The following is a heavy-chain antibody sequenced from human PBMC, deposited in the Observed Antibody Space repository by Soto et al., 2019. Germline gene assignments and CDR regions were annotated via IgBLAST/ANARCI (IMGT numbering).Heavy chain of an antibody. J-gene: IGHJ6*03. V-gene: IGHV3-23*01. CDR2: ISGSGGST. CDR1: GFTFSSYA. CDR3: AKVPRADYDILTVENYYYYMDV. Sequence: GGSLRLSCAASGFTFSSYAMSWVRQAPGKGLEWVSAISGSGGSTYYADSVKGRFTISRDNSKNTLYLQMNSLRAEDTAVYYCAKVPRADYDILTVENYYYYMDVWGKGTTVTVSS. D-gene: IGHD3-9*01.